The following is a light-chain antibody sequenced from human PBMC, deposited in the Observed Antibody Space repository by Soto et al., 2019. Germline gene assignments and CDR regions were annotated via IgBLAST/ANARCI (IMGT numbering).Light chain of an antibody. V-gene: IGKV1-39*01. CDR2: AAS. CDR1: QSISSY. CDR3: QQSYSTPPG. Sequence: DIPMTQSPSSLSASVGDRVTITCRASQSISSYLNWYQQKPGKAPKPLIYAASSLQSGVPSRFSGSGSGTDFTLTISRLQPEEFDTYYCQQSYSTPPGFGQGTKLEIK. J-gene: IGKJ2*01.